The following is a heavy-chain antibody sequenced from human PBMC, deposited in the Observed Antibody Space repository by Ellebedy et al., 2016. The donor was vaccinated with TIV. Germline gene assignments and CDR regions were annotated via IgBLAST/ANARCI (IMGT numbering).Heavy chain of an antibody. CDR3: ARMVYGSGWDGYFDP. CDR1: GYTFTTYW. J-gene: IGHJ5*02. CDR2: IYPRDSDT. D-gene: IGHD6-19*01. Sequence: GESLKISCKGSGYTFTTYWIAWVRQKPGKGLEWMGFIYPRDSDTRYSPSSQDQVTISADKSTNTAYLQWNSLEASDTAMYYCARMVYGSGWDGYFDPWGQGTLVTVSS. V-gene: IGHV5-51*01.